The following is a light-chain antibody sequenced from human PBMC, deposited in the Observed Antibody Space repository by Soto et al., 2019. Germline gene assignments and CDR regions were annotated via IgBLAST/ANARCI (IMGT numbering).Light chain of an antibody. Sequence: EIVLTQSPATLSVSPGERATLSCRASQSVSSNLAWYQQKPGHAPRLLIYGASTRATGIPPRFSGSGSGTDFTLTITRLEPEDFAVYYCQQYGSSLITFGQGTRLEIK. CDR1: QSVSSN. J-gene: IGKJ5*01. CDR3: QQYGSSLIT. CDR2: GAS. V-gene: IGKV3-20*01.